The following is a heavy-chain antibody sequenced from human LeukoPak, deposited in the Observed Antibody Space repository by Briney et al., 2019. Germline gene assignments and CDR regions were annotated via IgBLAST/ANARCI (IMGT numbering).Heavy chain of an antibody. V-gene: IGHV1-69*05. CDR2: IIPIFGTA. CDR1: GGTFSSYA. D-gene: IGHD3-22*01. CDR3: AGYDSSGYYTDY. J-gene: IGHJ4*02. Sequence: SVTVPCKASGGTFSSYAISWVRQAPGQGLEWMGGIIPIFGTANYAQKFQGRVTITTDESTSTAYMELSSLRSEDTAVYYCAGYDSSGYYTDYWGQGTLVTVSS.